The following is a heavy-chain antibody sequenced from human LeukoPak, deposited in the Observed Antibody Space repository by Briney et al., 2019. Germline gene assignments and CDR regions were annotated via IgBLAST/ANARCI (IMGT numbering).Heavy chain of an antibody. CDR3: ARGIAAAGQVFQH. J-gene: IGHJ1*01. CDR2: IYYSGST. V-gene: IGHV4-59*08. Sequence: SETLSPTCTVSGGSISSYYWSWIRQPPGKGLEWIGYIYYSGSTNYNPSLKSRVTISVDTSKNQFSLKLSSVTAADTAVYYCARGIAAAGQVFQHWGQGTLVTVSS. CDR1: GGSISSYY. D-gene: IGHD6-13*01.